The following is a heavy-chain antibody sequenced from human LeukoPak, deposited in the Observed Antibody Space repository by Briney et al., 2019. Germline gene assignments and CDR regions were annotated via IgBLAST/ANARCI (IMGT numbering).Heavy chain of an antibody. V-gene: IGHV1-69*04. CDR2: IIPILGIA. J-gene: IGHJ6*02. CDR1: GGTFSSYA. CDR3: ARSNGYYYGMDV. Sequence: ASVKVSRKASGGTFSSYAISWVRQAPGQGLEWMGRIIPILGIANYAQKFQGRVTITADKSTSTAYMELSSLRSEDTAVYYCARSNGYYYGMDVWGQGTTVTVSS. D-gene: IGHD2-8*01.